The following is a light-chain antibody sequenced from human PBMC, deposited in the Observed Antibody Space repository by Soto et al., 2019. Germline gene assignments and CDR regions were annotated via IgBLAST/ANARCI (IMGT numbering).Light chain of an antibody. V-gene: IGKV1-5*03. Sequence: DIQMTQSPSTLSASVGDRVTITCRASQSISSWLAWYQQKPGKAPKLLIYKASSLESGVPSRFSGSGSGTGFTLTISSLQPDDFATYYCQQYKSYSITFGQGTRLEIK. CDR2: KAS. CDR1: QSISSW. J-gene: IGKJ5*01. CDR3: QQYKSYSIT.